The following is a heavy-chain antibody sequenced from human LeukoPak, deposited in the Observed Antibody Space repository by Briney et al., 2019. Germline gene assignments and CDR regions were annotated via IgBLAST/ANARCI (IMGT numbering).Heavy chain of an antibody. V-gene: IGHV4-59*01. J-gene: IGHJ4*02. CDR3: ARGLVVVVAATSYFDY. CDR2: IYYSGST. Sequence: SSETLSLTCTVSGGSISSYYWSWIRQPPGKGLEWIGYIYYSGSTNYNPSLKSRVTISVDTSKNQFSLKLSSVAAADTAVYYCARGLVVVVAATSYFDYWGQGTLVTVSS. D-gene: IGHD2-15*01. CDR1: GGSISSYY.